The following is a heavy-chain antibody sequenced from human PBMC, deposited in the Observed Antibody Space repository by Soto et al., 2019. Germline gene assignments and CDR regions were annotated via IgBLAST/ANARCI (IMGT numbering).Heavy chain of an antibody. J-gene: IGHJ4*02. CDR3: AKEYDILTGDPHYFDD. CDR2: IDPSDSYT. V-gene: IGHV5-10-1*01. CDR1: GHSFARYW. Sequence: EYLKLSLKGSGHSFARYWIMWVRQMPGKGLEWMGRIDPSDSYTNYSPSFQGHVTISADKSISTAYLQWSSMKASDTAMYYCAKEYDILTGDPHYFDDWGQGTLVTGPS. D-gene: IGHD3-9*01.